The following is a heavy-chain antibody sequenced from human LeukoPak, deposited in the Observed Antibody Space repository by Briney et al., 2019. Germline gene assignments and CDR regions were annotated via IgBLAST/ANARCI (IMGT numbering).Heavy chain of an antibody. CDR2: ISYDGSNK. CDR3: ARGVEMATPKDYFDY. V-gene: IGHV3-30*04. D-gene: IGHD5-24*01. Sequence: GGSLRLSCAASGFNFSSYAMHWVRQAPGKGLEWVAVISYDGSNKYYADSVKGRFTIPRDNSKNTLYLQMNSLRAEDTAVYYCARGVEMATPKDYFDYWGQGTLVTVSS. J-gene: IGHJ4*02. CDR1: GFNFSSYA.